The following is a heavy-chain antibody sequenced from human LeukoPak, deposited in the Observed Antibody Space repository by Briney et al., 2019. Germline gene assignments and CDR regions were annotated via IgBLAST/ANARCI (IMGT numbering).Heavy chain of an antibody. CDR3: ARAAWVSTSSKYYFDN. CDR1: GYTFTSYY. Sequence: VASVKVSCKASGYTFTSYYMHWVRQAPGQGLEWMGIINPSGGSTSYAQKFQGRVTMTRNTSISTAYMELSSLRSEDTALYYCARAAWVSTSSKYYFDNWGQGTLVTVSS. D-gene: IGHD2-21*01. J-gene: IGHJ4*02. CDR2: INPSGGST. V-gene: IGHV1-46*01.